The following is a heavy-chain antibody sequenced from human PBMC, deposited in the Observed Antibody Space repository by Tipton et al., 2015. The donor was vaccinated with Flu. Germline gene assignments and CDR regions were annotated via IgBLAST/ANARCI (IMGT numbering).Heavy chain of an antibody. V-gene: IGHV3-33*01. J-gene: IGHJ3*02. D-gene: IGHD3-22*01. CDR2: MWSDGGNE. Sequence: LSLTCAASGFTFDYYGMHWVRQAPGRGLQWVAFMWSDGGNEKYADSVKGRFAISRDNAKNTLHLQMNSLRAEDTAVYYCARNYDSSGYNYEVGAFDIWGLGTTVIVSP. CDR1: GFTFDYYG. CDR3: ARNYDSSGYNYEVGAFDI.